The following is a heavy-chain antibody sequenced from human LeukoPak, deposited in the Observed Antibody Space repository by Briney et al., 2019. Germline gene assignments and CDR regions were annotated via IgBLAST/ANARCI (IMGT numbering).Heavy chain of an antibody. CDR2: IYYSGST. CDR3: ARDHTYYYGSGSLNWFDP. Sequence: PSETLSLTCTVSGGSISSYYWSWIRQTPGKGLEWIGYIYYSGSTNYNPSLKSRVTISVDTSKNQFSLKLSSVTAADTAVYYCARDHTYYYGSGSLNWFDPWGQGTLVTVSS. V-gene: IGHV4-59*01. D-gene: IGHD3-10*01. CDR1: GGSISSYY. J-gene: IGHJ5*02.